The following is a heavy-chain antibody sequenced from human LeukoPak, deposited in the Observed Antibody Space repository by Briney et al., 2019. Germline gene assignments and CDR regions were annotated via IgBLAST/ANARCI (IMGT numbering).Heavy chain of an antibody. D-gene: IGHD3-10*02. J-gene: IGHJ6*04. V-gene: IGHV3-21*01. Sequence: GGSLRLSCAASGFTFSSYTMNWVRQAPGKGLEWVSSITSSSSYIYYADSVKGRFTISRHNAKNSLYLQMDSLRAEDTAVYYCAELGITMIGGVWGKGTTVTISS. CDR3: AELGITMIGGV. CDR1: GFTFSSYT. CDR2: ITSSSSYI.